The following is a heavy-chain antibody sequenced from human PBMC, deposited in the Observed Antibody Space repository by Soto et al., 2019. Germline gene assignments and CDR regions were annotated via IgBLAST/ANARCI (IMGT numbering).Heavy chain of an antibody. CDR2: INPSGGST. Sequence: ASVKVSCKASGYTFTSYYMHWVRQAPGQGLEWMGIINPSGGSTSYAQKFQGRVTMTRDTSTSTVYMELSSLRSEDTAVYYCARGLEPGIAAAGTGHWGQGTLVTVSS. CDR1: GYTFTSYY. V-gene: IGHV1-46*01. CDR3: ARGLEPGIAAAGTGH. D-gene: IGHD6-13*01. J-gene: IGHJ4*02.